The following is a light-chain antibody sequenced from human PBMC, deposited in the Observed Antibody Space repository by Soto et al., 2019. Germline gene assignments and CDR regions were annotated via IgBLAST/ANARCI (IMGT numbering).Light chain of an antibody. Sequence: DRVMTQSPATLSASPGESTTLSCRASESVNHNLAWYQQKPGQPPRLLIYGASSRAPGVPARFSGSGTGTEFTLTISSLQSADFAVYYCHQYNNWPPNTFGQGTRLEMK. CDR3: HQYNNWPPNT. CDR2: GAS. V-gene: IGKV3-15*01. CDR1: ESVNHN. J-gene: IGKJ5*01.